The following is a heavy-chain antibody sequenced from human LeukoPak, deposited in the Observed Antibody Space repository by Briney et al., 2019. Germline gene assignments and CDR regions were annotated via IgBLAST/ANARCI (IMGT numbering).Heavy chain of an antibody. CDR1: GYTFSIYG. CDR3: ARQGYSGHSQGAADY. CDR2: ISAYNGNT. J-gene: IGHJ4*02. D-gene: IGHD4-23*01. V-gene: IGHV1-18*01. Sequence: ASVKVSCKASGYTFSIYGFSWVRQAPGQGLEWVGWISAYNGNTDYAQKFQGRVTMTTDTSTSTAHMELRSLRSDDTAVYYCARQGYSGHSQGAADYWGQGTLVTVSS.